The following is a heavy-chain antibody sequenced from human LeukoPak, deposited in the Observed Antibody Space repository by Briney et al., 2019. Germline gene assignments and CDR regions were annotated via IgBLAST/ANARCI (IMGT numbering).Heavy chain of an antibody. V-gene: IGHV3-23*01. CDR2: ISNNGGYT. CDR3: AKQLGYCSDGSCYFPY. CDR1: GFTFSSSA. Sequence: GGFLRLSCAASGFTFSSSAMSWVRQAPGKGLEWVSAISNNGGYTYYADSVQGRFTISRDNSKSTLCLQMNSLRAEDTAVYYCAKQLGYCSDGSCYFPYWGQGTLVTVSS. J-gene: IGHJ4*02. D-gene: IGHD2-15*01.